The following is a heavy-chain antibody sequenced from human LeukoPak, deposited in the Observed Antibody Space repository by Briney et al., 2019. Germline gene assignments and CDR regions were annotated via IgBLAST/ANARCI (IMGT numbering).Heavy chain of an antibody. D-gene: IGHD3-10*01. J-gene: IGHJ4*02. V-gene: IGHV3-30*01. CDR1: GFTFSSYA. Sequence: PGRSLRLSCAASGFTFSSYAMHWVRQAPGKGLEWVAVISYDGSNKYYADSVKGRFTISRDNSKNTLYLQMNSLRAEGTAVYYCARAHITMVRGVIGTFDYWGQGTLVTVSS. CDR2: ISYDGSNK. CDR3: ARAHITMVRGVIGTFDY.